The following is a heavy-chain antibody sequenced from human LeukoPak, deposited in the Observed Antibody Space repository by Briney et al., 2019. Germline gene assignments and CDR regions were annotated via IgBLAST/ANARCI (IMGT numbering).Heavy chain of an antibody. D-gene: IGHD3-3*01. CDR3: ARYAQDHGNYGFWSGYYPRYYYYYMDV. CDR1: GYTFTSYD. J-gene: IGHJ6*03. CDR2: MNPNSGNT. Sequence: GASVRVSCKASGYTFTSYDINWVRQATGQGLEWMGWMNPNSGNTGYAQKFQGRVTITRNTSISTAYMELSSLRSEDTAVYYCARYAQDHGNYGFWSGYYPRYYYYYMDVWGKGTTVTVSS. V-gene: IGHV1-8*03.